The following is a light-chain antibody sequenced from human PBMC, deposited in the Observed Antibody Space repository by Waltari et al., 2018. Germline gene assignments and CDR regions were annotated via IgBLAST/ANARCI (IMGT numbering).Light chain of an antibody. J-gene: IGKJ4*01. Sequence: EIVMTQSPATLSVSPGERATLSCRASQSVSSNLAWYQQKPGQAPRLLIYATSTRATGVQDRCSGSGSETEFTLTISSLQSEDFAVYYCQQYNNWPPATFGGGTKVEIK. CDR1: QSVSSN. CDR2: ATS. CDR3: QQYNNWPPAT. V-gene: IGKV3-15*01.